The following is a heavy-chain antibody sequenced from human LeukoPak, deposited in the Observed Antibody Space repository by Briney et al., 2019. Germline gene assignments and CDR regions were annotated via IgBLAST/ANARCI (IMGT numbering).Heavy chain of an antibody. CDR2: IYYSGST. Sequence: SETLSLTCTVSGGSISSYYWSWIRQPPGKGLEWIGYIYYSGSTNYNPSLKSRVTISVDTSKNQFSLKLSSVTAADTAVYYCARARPDYYDSSGYFWFDPWGQGTLVTVSS. J-gene: IGHJ5*02. D-gene: IGHD3-22*01. V-gene: IGHV4-59*12. CDR3: ARARPDYYDSSGYFWFDP. CDR1: GGSISSYY.